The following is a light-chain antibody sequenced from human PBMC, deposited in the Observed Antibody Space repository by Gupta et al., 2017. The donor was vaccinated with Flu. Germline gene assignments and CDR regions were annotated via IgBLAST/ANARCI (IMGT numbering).Light chain of an antibody. CDR2: ATS. CDR3: QQENNGHPFVT. CDR1: QYIRDTN. V-gene: IGKV3-15*01. J-gene: IGKJ3*01. Sequence: LSVSPGERDTLSCRASQYIRDTNLAWYQKKPGHAPRLLISATSTRAKGIKVRCSDSGDGTEVTLTISSRQSEDFAVYYCQQENNGHPFVTFGHGTRLDIK.